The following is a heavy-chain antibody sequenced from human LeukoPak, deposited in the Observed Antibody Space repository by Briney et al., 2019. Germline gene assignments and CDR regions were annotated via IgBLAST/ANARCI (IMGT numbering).Heavy chain of an antibody. CDR3: ARALPDSVYDFWSGYDFHDSWFDP. D-gene: IGHD3-3*01. Sequence: ASVKVSCKASGYTFTSYYMHWVRQAPGQGLEWMGWINTNTGNPTYAQGFTGRFVFSLDTSVSTAYLQISSLKAEDTAVYYCARALPDSVYDFWSGYDFHDSWFDPWGQGTLVTVSS. J-gene: IGHJ5*02. V-gene: IGHV7-4-1*02. CDR1: GYTFTSYY. CDR2: INTNTGNP.